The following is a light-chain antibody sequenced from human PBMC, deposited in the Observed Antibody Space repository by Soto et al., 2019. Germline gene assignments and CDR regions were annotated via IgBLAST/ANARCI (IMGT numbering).Light chain of an antibody. Sequence: DIQMTQSPSSLSASVGDRVTITRQASQDISSSLNWYQQKPGKAPKLLIFDASTLESGVPSRFSGSGSGTEFTLTISSLQPDDFATYYCQHYNSYSEAFGQGTKVDIK. V-gene: IGKV1-5*01. CDR1: QDISSS. CDR3: QHYNSYSEA. CDR2: DAS. J-gene: IGKJ1*01.